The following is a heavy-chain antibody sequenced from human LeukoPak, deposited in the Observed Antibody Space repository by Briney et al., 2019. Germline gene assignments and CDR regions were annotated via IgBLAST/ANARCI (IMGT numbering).Heavy chain of an antibody. D-gene: IGHD5-12*01. J-gene: IGHJ3*02. V-gene: IGHV3-66*01. CDR1: GFTVSSNY. Sequence: GGSLRLSCAASGFTVSSNYMSWVRQAPGKGLEWVSVISSGGRTYYADSVKGRFTISRDNSKNTLYLQMNSLRDEDTAVYYCAAGRGYGDAFNIWGQGTMVSVSS. CDR2: ISSGGRT. CDR3: AAGRGYGDAFNI.